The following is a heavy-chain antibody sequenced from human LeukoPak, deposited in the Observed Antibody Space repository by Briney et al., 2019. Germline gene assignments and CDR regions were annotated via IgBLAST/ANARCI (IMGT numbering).Heavy chain of an antibody. V-gene: IGHV1-24*01. Sequence: ASVKVSCKVSGYTLTELSMRWVRQASGKGLEWMGGIDPDDGETIYAPKFQGRVTMTEDTSTETAYLELSGLRSDDTAVYYCAAVSGSYTLLDCWGQGTPVTVSS. CDR3: AAVSGSYTLLDC. D-gene: IGHD1-26*01. CDR1: GYTLTELS. J-gene: IGHJ4*02. CDR2: IDPDDGET.